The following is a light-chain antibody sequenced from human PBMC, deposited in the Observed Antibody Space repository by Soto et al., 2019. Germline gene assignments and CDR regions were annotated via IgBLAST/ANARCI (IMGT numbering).Light chain of an antibody. Sequence: SELTQPPSLSGSPGQSVTISCTGTSTDFVSYNRVSWYQQPPGTAPKLIIYEASNRPSGVPDRFSGSKSGNTASLTISGLQAADEADYYCTLYTSENTYVFGTGTKVTVL. CDR3: TLYTSENTYV. CDR1: STDFVSYNR. V-gene: IGLV2-18*01. CDR2: EAS. J-gene: IGLJ1*01.